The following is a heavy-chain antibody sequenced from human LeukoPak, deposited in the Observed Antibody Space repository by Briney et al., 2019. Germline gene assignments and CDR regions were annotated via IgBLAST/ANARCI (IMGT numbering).Heavy chain of an antibody. CDR3: AMLPVNYYDRRYWFDP. V-gene: IGHV1-69*13. J-gene: IGHJ5*02. Sequence: ASVKVSCKASGGTFSSYAISWVRQAPGQGLEWMGGIIPIFGTANYAQKFQGRVTITADESTSTAYMELSSPRSEDTAVYYCAMLPVNYYDRRYWFDPWGQGTLVTVSS. CDR1: GGTFSSYA. CDR2: IIPIFGTA. D-gene: IGHD3-22*01.